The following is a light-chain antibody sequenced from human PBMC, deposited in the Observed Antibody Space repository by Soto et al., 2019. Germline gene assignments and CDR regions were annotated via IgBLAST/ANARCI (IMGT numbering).Light chain of an antibody. V-gene: IGLV2-11*01. CDR3: CLYAVTFYV. Sequence: QSMLTQPRSVSGSPGQSVTIPCTGTSSDVGTYDFVSWYQQHPGKAPRLMIFDVSERPSGVPDRFSGSKSGNTASLTISGLQAEDEADYYCCLYAVTFYVFGTGTKVTVL. CDR1: SSDVGTYDF. CDR2: DVS. J-gene: IGLJ1*01.